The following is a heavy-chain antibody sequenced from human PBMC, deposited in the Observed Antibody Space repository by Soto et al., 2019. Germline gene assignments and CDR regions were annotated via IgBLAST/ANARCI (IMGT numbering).Heavy chain of an antibody. Sequence: EVQLLESGGGLVKPGGSLRLSCVASGFTFGSYAMSWVRQAPGQGLDWVSTISGGDTTQYAESVKGRFTISRDKAKNTLYLQMNTLRVEDTAIYYCAPGWDMATCCTDWGQGTLVTVSS. CDR2: ISGGDTT. CDR3: APGWDMATCCTD. V-gene: IGHV3-23*01. D-gene: IGHD5-12*01. J-gene: IGHJ4*02. CDR1: GFTFGSYA.